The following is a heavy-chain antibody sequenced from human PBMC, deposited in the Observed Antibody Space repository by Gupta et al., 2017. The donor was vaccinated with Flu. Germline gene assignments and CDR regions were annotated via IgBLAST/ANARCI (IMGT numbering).Heavy chain of an antibody. V-gene: IGHV3-48*01. CDR2: ISRDSRTI. CDR1: GFTFSAYA. Sequence: EVQLVEAGGALVRPGGYLRLSCADAGFTFSAYAMNWVRQALVKGLECVSYISRDSRTIYYAVSVECRFTISRDNVDKSLFLQMSSLRAEDTAVYYCARYKFGSASVGYPRFDYWGQGTLATVSS. CDR3: ARYKFGSASVGYPRFDY. D-gene: IGHD5-18*01. J-gene: IGHJ4*02.